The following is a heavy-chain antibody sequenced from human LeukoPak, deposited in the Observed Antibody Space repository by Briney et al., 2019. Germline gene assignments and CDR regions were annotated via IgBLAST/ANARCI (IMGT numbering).Heavy chain of an antibody. D-gene: IGHD5-12*01. V-gene: IGHV4-34*01. CDR3: ARLKSGYDSSYYYYYMDV. CDR2: INHSGST. Sequence: SETLSLTCAVYGGSFSGYYWSWIRQPPGKGLEWIGEINHSGSTNYNPSLKSRVTISVDTSKNQFSLKLSSVTAADTAVYYCARLKSGYDSSYYYYYMDVWGKGTTVTISS. J-gene: IGHJ6*03. CDR1: GGSFSGYY.